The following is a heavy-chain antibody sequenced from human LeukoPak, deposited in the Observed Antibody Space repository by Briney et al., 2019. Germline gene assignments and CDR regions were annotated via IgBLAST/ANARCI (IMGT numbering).Heavy chain of an antibody. V-gene: IGHV4-30-4*01. Sequence: SQTLSLTCTVSGGSISSGDYYWSWIRQPPGKGLEWIGYIYYSGSTYYNPSLKRRVTISVDTSKNQFSLKLSSVTAADTAVYYCARDDGSGFNDWFDPWGQGTLVTVSS. CDR3: ARDDGSGFNDWFDP. CDR1: GGSISSGDYY. J-gene: IGHJ5*02. CDR2: IYYSGST. D-gene: IGHD3-10*01.